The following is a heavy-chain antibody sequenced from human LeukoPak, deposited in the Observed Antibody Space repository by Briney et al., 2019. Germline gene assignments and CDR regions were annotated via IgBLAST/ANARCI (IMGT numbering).Heavy chain of an antibody. CDR1: EFTFSSYG. CDR2: ISYDGSNK. J-gene: IGHJ2*01. D-gene: IGHD6-13*01. CDR3: AKDIAAAGTDWYFDL. V-gene: IGHV3-30*18. Sequence: PGGSLRLSCAASEFTFSSYGMHWVRQAPGKGLEWVAVISYDGSNKYYADSVKGRFTISRDNSKNTLYLQMNSLRAEDTAVYYCAKDIAAAGTDWYFDLWGRGTLVTVSS.